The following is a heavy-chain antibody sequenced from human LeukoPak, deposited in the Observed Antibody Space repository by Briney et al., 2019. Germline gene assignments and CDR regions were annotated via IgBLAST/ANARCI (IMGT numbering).Heavy chain of an antibody. Sequence: GGSLRLSCAASGFTFSSYSVNWVRQAPGKGLEWVSSISSSSSYIYYADSVKGRFTISRDNAKNPLYLQMNSLRAEDTAVYYCARVPVGSGWSYYFDYWGRGTLVAVSS. V-gene: IGHV3-21*01. D-gene: IGHD6-19*01. CDR2: ISSSSSYI. CDR3: ARVPVGSGWSYYFDY. CDR1: GFTFSSYS. J-gene: IGHJ4*02.